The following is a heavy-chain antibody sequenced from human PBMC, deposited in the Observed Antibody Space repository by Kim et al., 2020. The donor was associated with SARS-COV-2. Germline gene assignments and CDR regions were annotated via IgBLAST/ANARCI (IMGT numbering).Heavy chain of an antibody. V-gene: IGHV3-30*18. J-gene: IGHJ6*02. D-gene: IGHD6-6*01. CDR1: GFTFSSYG. CDR2: ISYDGSNK. CDR3: AKVGRYSSSSSFYYYGMDV. Sequence: GGSLRLSCAASGFTFSSYGMHWVRQAPGKGLEWVAVISYDGSNKYYADSVKGRFTISRDNSKNTLYLQMNSLRAEDTAVYYCAKVGRYSSSSSFYYYGMDVWGQGTTVTVSS.